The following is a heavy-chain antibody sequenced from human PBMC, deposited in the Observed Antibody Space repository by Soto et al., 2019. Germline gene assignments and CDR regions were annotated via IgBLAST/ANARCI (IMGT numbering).Heavy chain of an antibody. Sequence: GWSLRLSCAASGFTFSSYGMHWVRQAPGKGLEWVAVIWYDGSNKYYADSVKGRFTISRDNSKNTLYLQMNSLRAEDTAVYYCARESSGSSFFDYWGQGTLVTVSS. D-gene: IGHD1-26*01. V-gene: IGHV3-33*01. CDR1: GFTFSSYG. CDR3: ARESSGSSFFDY. J-gene: IGHJ4*02. CDR2: IWYDGSNK.